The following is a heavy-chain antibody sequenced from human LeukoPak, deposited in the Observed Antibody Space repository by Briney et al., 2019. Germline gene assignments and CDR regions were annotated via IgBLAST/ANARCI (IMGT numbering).Heavy chain of an antibody. D-gene: IGHD6-19*01. CDR1: GVSFSSYS. CDR2: ISGSSSSI. CDR3: GTSPAVPGSR. V-gene: IGHV3-48*04. J-gene: IGHJ4*02. Sequence: PGGSLRLPCAASGVSFSSYSMNRVRQAPGEGLEWVSYISGSSSSICYADSVKGRFTLSIDNARNMVYLQMNSLRAEDTAVYYCGTSPAVPGSRWGQGTLVIVSS.